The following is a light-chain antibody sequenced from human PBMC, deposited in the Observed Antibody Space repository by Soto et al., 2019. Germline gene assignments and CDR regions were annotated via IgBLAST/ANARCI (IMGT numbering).Light chain of an antibody. CDR1: QSVSSN. J-gene: IGKJ5*01. Sequence: EVVLTQSPDTLSLPRGERATLSCRASQSVSSNLAWYQQRPGQPPRLLIYGASTRATGIPARFSGGGSGTEFTLTISSLQSEDFAVYYCQQYGNWPPWTFGQGTRLEIK. CDR2: GAS. CDR3: QQYGNWPPWT. V-gene: IGKV3-15*01.